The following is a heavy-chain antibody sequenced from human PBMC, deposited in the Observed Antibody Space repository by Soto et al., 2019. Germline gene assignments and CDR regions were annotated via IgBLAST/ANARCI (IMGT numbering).Heavy chain of an antibody. CDR1: SVSNAW. V-gene: IGHV3-15*07. J-gene: IGHJ4*02. CDR3: TTDRVLVPAAMASGDY. CDR2: SKSKTDGGTT. D-gene: IGHD2-2*01. Sequence: SVSNAWLNWVRQAPGQGLEWVGRSKSKTDGGTTDYAAPVKGRFTISRDDSKNTLYLQMNSLKTEDTAVYYCTTDRVLVPAAMASGDYWGQGTLVTVSS.